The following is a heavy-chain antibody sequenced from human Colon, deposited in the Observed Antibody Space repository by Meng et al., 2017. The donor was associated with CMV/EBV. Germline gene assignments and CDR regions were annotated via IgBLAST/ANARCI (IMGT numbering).Heavy chain of an antibody. CDR2: IRYDGSDK. CDR3: AKYSSSSLSFES. V-gene: IGHV3-30*02. D-gene: IGHD6-6*01. J-gene: IGHJ4*02. CDR1: GFPFSSCA. Sequence: GESLKISCAASGFPFSSCAMHWVRQAPGKGLEWVAFIRYDGSDKYYVDSVKGRFTISRDNSKNTLYLQMNSLRAEDTAVYYCAKYSSSSLSFESWGQGTLVTVSS.